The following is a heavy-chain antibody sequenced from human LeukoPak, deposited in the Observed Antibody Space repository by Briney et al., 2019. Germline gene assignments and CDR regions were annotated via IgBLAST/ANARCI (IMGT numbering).Heavy chain of an antibody. J-gene: IGHJ6*03. Sequence: GGSLRLSCAASGFTFSTYGMTWVRQTPGKGLEWVSAIRGSGDRTHYADSVKGRFTISRDNSKNTLYLQMNSLRAEDTAVYYCAKDSKIVGATFRSYHYMDVWGKGTAVTVSS. D-gene: IGHD1-26*01. CDR1: GFTFSTYG. V-gene: IGHV3-23*01. CDR3: AKDSKIVGATFRSYHYMDV. CDR2: IRGSGDRT.